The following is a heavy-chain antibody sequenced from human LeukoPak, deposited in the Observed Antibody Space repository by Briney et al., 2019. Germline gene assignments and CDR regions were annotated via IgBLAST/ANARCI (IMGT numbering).Heavy chain of an antibody. CDR2: IYSGGST. CDR3: ARGPFNSGLKGPLSYFDY. J-gene: IGHJ4*02. Sequence: PGGSLRLSCAVSGFTVSSNYMSWVRQAPGKGLGWDSVIYSGGSTYYADSVKGRFTISRDNSKNALYLHMNSLRAEDTAVYYCARGPFNSGLKGPLSYFDYWGQGTLVTVSS. CDR1: GFTVSSNY. V-gene: IGHV3-53*01. D-gene: IGHD6-19*01.